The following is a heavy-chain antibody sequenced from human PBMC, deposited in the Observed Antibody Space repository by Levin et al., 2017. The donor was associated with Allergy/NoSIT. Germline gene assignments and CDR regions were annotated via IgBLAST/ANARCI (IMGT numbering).Heavy chain of an antibody. Sequence: GESLKISCAASGFTFSSYGMHWVRQAPGKGLEWVAVISYDGSNKYYADSVKGRFTISRDNSKNTLYLQMNSLRAEDMAVYYCAKDGRDSSSWYDYWGQGTLVTVSS. CDR2: ISYDGSNK. CDR1: GFTFSSYG. D-gene: IGHD6-13*01. CDR3: AKDGRDSSSWYDY. V-gene: IGHV3-30*18. J-gene: IGHJ4*02.